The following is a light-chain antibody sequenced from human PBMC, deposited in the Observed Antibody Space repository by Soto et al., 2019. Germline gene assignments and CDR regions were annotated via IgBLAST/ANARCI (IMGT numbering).Light chain of an antibody. CDR1: QSVSSN. CDR3: QQYNNWPQT. CDR2: GAS. V-gene: IGKV3-15*01. Sequence: EVVMRQSPATLSVSPGERATLSCRASQSVSSNLAWYQQKPGQAPRLLIHGASTRATGISARFSGSGSGTEFTLTISSLQSEDFAVYYCQQYNNWPQTFGQGTKVDIK. J-gene: IGKJ1*01.